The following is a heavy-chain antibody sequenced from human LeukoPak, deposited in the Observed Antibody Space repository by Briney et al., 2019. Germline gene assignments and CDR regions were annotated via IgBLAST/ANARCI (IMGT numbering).Heavy chain of an antibody. J-gene: IGHJ3*02. CDR1: GGTFSSYA. V-gene: IGHV1-69*06. CDR2: IIPIFGTA. CDR3: AGRITMVRGAWGYDAFDI. D-gene: IGHD3-10*01. Sequence: SVKVSCKASGGTFSSYAISWVRQAPGQGLEWMGGIIPIFGTANYAQKFQGRVTITADKSTSTAYMELSSLRSEDTAVYYCAGRITMVRGAWGYDAFDIWGQGTMVTVSS.